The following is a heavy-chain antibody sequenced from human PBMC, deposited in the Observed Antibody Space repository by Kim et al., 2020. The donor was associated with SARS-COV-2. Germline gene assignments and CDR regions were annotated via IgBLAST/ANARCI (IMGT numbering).Heavy chain of an antibody. V-gene: IGHV3-11*05. CDR1: GFSISDYY. D-gene: IGHD3-16*02. CDR2: ISNRGSFT. J-gene: IGHJ6*02. CDR3: SRDTTSGSYSYYGMGR. Sequence: GGSLRLSCAASGFSISDYYMSWIRQAPGKGLEWLSYISNRGSFTNYADSVKGRFTISRDNAKNSLYLQMNSLRAEDTAVYYCSRDTTSGSYSYYGMGRLGPRDHGHRLL.